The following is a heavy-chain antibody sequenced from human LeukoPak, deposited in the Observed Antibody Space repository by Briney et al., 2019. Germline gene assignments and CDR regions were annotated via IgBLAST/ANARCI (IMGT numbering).Heavy chain of an antibody. Sequence: QPGGSLRLSCAASGFTFSSYGMHWVRQAPGKGLEWVAVIWYDGSNKYYADSVKGRFTISRDNSKDTLYLQMNSLRAEDTAVYYCAREPSHPGMEYYFDYWGQGTLVTVSS. D-gene: IGHD3-10*01. J-gene: IGHJ4*02. V-gene: IGHV3-33*01. CDR1: GFTFSSYG. CDR3: AREPSHPGMEYYFDY. CDR2: IWYDGSNK.